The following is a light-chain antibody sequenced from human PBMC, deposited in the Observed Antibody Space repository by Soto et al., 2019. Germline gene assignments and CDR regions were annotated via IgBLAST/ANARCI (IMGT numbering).Light chain of an antibody. V-gene: IGLV2-8*01. Sequence: QSALTQPPSASGSPGQSVTISCTGTSSDVGGYNYVSWYQQHPGKAPKLMIYEVSKRPSGVPDRFSGSKSGNTASLTVSGLQADDEAAYYCSSYAGSNSVVFGGGTKLTVL. CDR1: SSDVGGYNY. CDR3: SSYAGSNSVV. CDR2: EVS. J-gene: IGLJ3*02.